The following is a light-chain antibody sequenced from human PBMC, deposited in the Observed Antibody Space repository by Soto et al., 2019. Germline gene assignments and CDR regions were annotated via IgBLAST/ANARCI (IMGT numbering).Light chain of an antibody. CDR3: QQYHISPIT. CDR2: GVS. CDR1: QSVSSN. J-gene: IGKJ5*01. V-gene: IGKV3-20*01. Sequence: EILMTQAPATLSVSPGERATLSCRANQSVSSNLAWYQQKPGQAPRLLIFGVSSRATGIPDRFSGSGSGTDFTLTISRLEPEDFAVYYCQQYHISPITFGQGTRLEI.